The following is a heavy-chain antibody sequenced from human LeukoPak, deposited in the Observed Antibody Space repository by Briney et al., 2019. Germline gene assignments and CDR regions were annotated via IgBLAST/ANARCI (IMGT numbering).Heavy chain of an antibody. V-gene: IGHV4-59*01. J-gene: IGHJ3*02. CDR1: CGSISSYY. CDR2: IYYSGST. Sequence: SETLSLTCTGSCGSISSYYGSWSRQPPGKGLEGIGYIYYSGSTNYNPSLKSRVTISVDTSKNQFSLKLSSVTAADTAVYYCERYLPEPHAFHIWGQGTMVPVSS. CDR3: ERYLPEPHAFHI.